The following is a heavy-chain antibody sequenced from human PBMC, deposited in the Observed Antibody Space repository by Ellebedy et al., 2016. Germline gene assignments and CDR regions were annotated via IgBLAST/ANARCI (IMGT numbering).Heavy chain of an antibody. CDR3: ARLSIVGASRSTEVDY. CDR1: GGTFSSYA. D-gene: IGHD1-26*01. V-gene: IGHV1-69*10. CDR2: IIPILGIA. J-gene: IGHJ4*02. Sequence: ASVKVSCKASGGTFSSYAISWVRQAPGQGLEWMGGIIPILGIANYAQKFQGRVTITADKSTSTAYMELSSLRSEDTAVYYCARLSIVGASRSTEVDYWGQGTLVTVSS.